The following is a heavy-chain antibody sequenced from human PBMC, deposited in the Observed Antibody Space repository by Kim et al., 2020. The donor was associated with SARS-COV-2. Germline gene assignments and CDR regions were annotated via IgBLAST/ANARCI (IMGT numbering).Heavy chain of an antibody. Sequence: GGSLRLSCVASGFTFSSYAMGWVRQPPGKGLEWVSGISNSAYYTFYTDSVKGRFTISRDNSQNTMYLQMHSLRADDTAVYYCAKEMAGSGSYYRLHFWGQGSWVTVSS. D-gene: IGHD3-10*01. CDR2: ISNSAYYT. CDR1: GFTFSSYA. CDR3: AKEMAGSGSYYRLHF. J-gene: IGHJ4*02. V-gene: IGHV3-23*01.